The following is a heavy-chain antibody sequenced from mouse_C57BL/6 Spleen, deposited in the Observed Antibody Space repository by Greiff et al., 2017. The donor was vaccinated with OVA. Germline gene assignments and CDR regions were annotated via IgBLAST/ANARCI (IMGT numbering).Heavy chain of an antibody. CDR3: ARWGGIYAMDY. J-gene: IGHJ4*01. V-gene: IGHV1-81*01. CDR2: IYPRSGNT. Sequence: VQLQQSGAELARPGASMKLSCKASGYTFTSYGISWVKQRTGQGLEWIGEIYPRSGNTYYNEKFKGKATLTADKSSSTAYMELRSLTSEDSAVYFCARWGGIYAMDYWGQGTSVTVSS. D-gene: IGHD1-1*02. CDR1: GYTFTSYG.